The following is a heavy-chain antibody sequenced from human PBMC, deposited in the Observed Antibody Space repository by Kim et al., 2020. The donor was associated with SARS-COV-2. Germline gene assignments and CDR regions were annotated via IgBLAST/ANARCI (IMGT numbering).Heavy chain of an antibody. CDR1: GGSISSSTDY. D-gene: IGHD3-10*01. CDR2: INYSGRA. J-gene: IGHJ2*01. CDR3: ARHVGNWYVDL. V-gene: IGHV4-39*01. Sequence: SETLSLTCTVSGGSISSSTDYWAWIRQPPGKGLECIGNINYSGRAYYNPSLNSRVTISMDTSKNQFSLRLSSVTAADTAVYYCARHVGNWYVDLWGRGAL.